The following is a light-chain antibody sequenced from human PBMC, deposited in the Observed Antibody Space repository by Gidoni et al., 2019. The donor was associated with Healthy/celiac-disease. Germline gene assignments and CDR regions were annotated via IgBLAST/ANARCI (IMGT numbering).Light chain of an antibody. CDR2: AAS. V-gene: IGKV1-39*01. CDR1: QSISSY. CDR3: QQSYSTPGT. Sequence: DIQMTRSPSSLSASVGDRVTSTSRASQSISSYLNWYQQKPGKAPKLLIYAASSLQSGVPSRFSGSGSGTDFTLTISSLQPEDFATYYCQQSYSTPGTFXPXTKVDIK. J-gene: IGKJ3*01.